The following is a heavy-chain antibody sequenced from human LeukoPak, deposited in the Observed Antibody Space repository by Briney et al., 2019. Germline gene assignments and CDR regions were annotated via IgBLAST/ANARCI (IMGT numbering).Heavy chain of an antibody. V-gene: IGHV4-39*01. CDR1: GGSIRSSYYY. CDR3: ARGVLIDY. Sequence: SETLSLTCTVSGGSIRSSYYYWGWIRQPPGKGLEWIGSIYDSGSTYYNPSLKSRVTISVDTSKNQFSLKLNSVTAADTAVYYCARGVLIDYWGQGTLVTVSS. J-gene: IGHJ4*02. CDR2: IYDSGST.